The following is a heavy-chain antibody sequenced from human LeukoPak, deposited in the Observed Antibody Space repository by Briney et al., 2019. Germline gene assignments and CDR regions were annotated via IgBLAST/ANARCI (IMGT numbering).Heavy chain of an antibody. CDR2: IIPIFGTA. Sequence: ASVKVSCKASGGTFSNYAINWVRQAPGQGLEWIGGIIPIFGTANYAQKFQGRVTITADESTSTAYMELSSLRSEDTAVYYCARAVIPGAITHYMDVWGKGTTVTVSS. V-gene: IGHV1-69*13. D-gene: IGHD2-2*01. CDR1: GGTFSNYA. J-gene: IGHJ6*03. CDR3: ARAVIPGAITHYMDV.